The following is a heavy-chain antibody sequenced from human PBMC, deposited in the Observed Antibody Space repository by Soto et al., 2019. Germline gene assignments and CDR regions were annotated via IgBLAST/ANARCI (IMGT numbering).Heavy chain of an antibody. J-gene: IGHJ6*02. V-gene: IGHV6-1*01. CDR2: TYYRSKWYN. CDR3: ARASAIHLLRKSSTSCCPVGMDV. Sequence: SQTLSLTCAISGDSVSSNSAAWNWIRQSPSRGLEWLGRTYYRSKWYNDYAVSVKSRITINPDTSKNQFSLQLNSVTPEDTAVYYCARASAIHLLRKSSTSCCPVGMDVWGQGTTVTV. CDR1: GDSVSSNSAA. D-gene: IGHD2-2*01.